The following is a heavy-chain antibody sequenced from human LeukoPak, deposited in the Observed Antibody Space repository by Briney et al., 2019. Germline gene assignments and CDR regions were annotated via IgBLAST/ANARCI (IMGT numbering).Heavy chain of an antibody. CDR2: ISSNGNT. D-gene: IGHD2-15*01. J-gene: IGHJ6*03. Sequence: PTGGSLRLSCAASGFPFSSYGMYWVRQAPGKGLEYVSSISSNGNTYYANSVKGRFTISRDNSKNTLYLQMGSLRDEDLAVYYCARARVAAKSGYMDVWGTGTTVAISS. CDR1: GFPFSSYG. V-gene: IGHV3-64*01. CDR3: ARARVAAKSGYMDV.